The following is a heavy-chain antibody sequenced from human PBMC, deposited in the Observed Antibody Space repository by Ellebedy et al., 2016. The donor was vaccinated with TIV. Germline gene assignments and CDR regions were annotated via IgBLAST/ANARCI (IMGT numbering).Heavy chain of an antibody. J-gene: IGHJ4*02. CDR2: ISSSSGTI. Sequence: GESLKISXAASGFTFSSYSMNWVRQAPGKGLEWVSYISSSSGTIYYADSVKGRFTISRDNAKNSLFLQMSSLRDEDTAVYFCARGANEAAPSDYWGQGTLVTVSS. CDR3: ARGANEAAPSDY. V-gene: IGHV3-48*02. CDR1: GFTFSSYS. D-gene: IGHD2-15*01.